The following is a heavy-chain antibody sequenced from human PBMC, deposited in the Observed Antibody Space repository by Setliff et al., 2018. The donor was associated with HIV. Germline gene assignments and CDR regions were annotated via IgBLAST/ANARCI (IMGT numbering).Heavy chain of an antibody. J-gene: IGHJ4*02. V-gene: IGHV3-30*02. CDR2: IRYDGSNE. CDR1: GFNFKTYG. D-gene: IGHD6-19*01. CDR3: AKDPDSSGWYPRLLDY. Sequence: GGSLRLSCAASGFNFKTYGMTWVRQAPGKGLEWVTSIRYDGSNEYYGDSVKGRFTISRDNSKNTLYLQMNSLRAEDTAVYYCAKDPDSSGWYPRLLDYWGQGILVTVSS.